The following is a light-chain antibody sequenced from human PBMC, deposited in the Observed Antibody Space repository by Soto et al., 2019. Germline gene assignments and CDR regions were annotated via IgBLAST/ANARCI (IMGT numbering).Light chain of an antibody. Sequence: EIVMTQSPATLSVSPGERATFSCRASQSISSNLAWYQQKPGQAPRLLIYGISIRATGIPDRFSGSGSGTDFTLTISRLEPEDFATYYCQQYNSYSRTFGQGTKVDIK. V-gene: IGKV3D-15*01. CDR3: QQYNSYSRT. J-gene: IGKJ1*01. CDR2: GIS. CDR1: QSISSN.